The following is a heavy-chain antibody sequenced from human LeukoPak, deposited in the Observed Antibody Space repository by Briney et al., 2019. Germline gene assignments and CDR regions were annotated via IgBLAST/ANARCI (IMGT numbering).Heavy chain of an antibody. D-gene: IGHD2-15*01. CDR1: RYTPTGYY. CDR2: INPNSGGT. J-gene: IGHJ4*02. CDR3: ANRMFDY. V-gene: IGHV1-2*02. Sequence: ASVKVSCKASRYTPTGYYMRSVPQAPGQGLEWMGCINPNSGGTNSAQKFQGRVTVTRDPSISTACMELSSLRSDDTAVYYCANRMFDYWGQGTLVTVSS.